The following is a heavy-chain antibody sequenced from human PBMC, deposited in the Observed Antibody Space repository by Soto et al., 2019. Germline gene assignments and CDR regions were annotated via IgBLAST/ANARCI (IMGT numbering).Heavy chain of an antibody. CDR3: ARDHGSGSYYNRIYGMDV. V-gene: IGHV1-3*01. CDR1: GYTFTSYA. Sequence: QVQLVQSGAEVKKPGASVKVSCKASGYTFTSYAMHWVRQAPGQRLEWMGWINAGNGNTKYSQKFQGRVTITRDTSARSDYMELSRLRSEDTAVYYCARDHGSGSYYNRIYGMDVWGQGTTVTVSS. CDR2: INAGNGNT. D-gene: IGHD3-10*01. J-gene: IGHJ6*02.